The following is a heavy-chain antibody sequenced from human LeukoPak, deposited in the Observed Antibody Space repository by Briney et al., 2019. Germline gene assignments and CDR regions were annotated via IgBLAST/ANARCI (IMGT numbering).Heavy chain of an antibody. Sequence: SETLSLTCAVYGGSFSGYYWSWIRQPPGKGLEWIGEINHSGSTNYNPSLKSRVTISVDTSKNQFSLKLSSVTAADTAVYYCARFDYAGPRGNYFDYWGQGTLVTVSS. CDR1: GGSFSGYY. CDR3: ARFDYAGPRGNYFDY. D-gene: IGHD4-23*01. CDR2: INHSGST. J-gene: IGHJ4*02. V-gene: IGHV4-34*01.